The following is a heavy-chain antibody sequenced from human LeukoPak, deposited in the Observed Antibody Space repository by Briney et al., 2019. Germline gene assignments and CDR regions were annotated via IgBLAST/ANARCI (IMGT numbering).Heavy chain of an antibody. D-gene: IGHD2-2*02. CDR1: GFTFSNYG. Sequence: GGSLRLSCTACGFTFSNYGIHWVRRAPGKGLEWVAVIWSDGRSADPVKGRFTISRDNAKNSLHLQMNILRAEDTAVYYCVRIPNTAKCPNWFDPWGQGTLVTVSS. CDR2: IWSDGR. CDR3: VRIPNTAKCPNWFDP. V-gene: IGHV3-33*01. J-gene: IGHJ5*02.